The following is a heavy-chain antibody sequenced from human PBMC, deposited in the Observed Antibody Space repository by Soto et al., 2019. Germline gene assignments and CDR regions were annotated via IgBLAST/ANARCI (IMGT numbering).Heavy chain of an antibody. J-gene: IGHJ5*01. CDR1: GFTFSTHA. Sequence: EVQLVESGGGLVQPGGSLRLSCAVSGFTFSTHAMNWVRQAPGKGLEWVAYIHGTRSIIYYADSVKGRFTISRDNAKNSLCLQMDSLRDEDTAVYYCARDARNADYDSWGQGTLVTVSS. V-gene: IGHV3-48*02. CDR2: IHGTRSII. D-gene: IGHD1-1*01. CDR3: ARDARNADYDS.